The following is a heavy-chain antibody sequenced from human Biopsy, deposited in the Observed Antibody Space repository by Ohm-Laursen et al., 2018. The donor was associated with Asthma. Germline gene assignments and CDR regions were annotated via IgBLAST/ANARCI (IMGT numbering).Heavy chain of an antibody. CDR1: GGTFSNFA. V-gene: IGHV1-69*13. J-gene: IGHJ6*02. Sequence: SVKVSCKTPGGTFSNFAISWVRQAPGQGLEWLGGIMTVFGTTNYAQKFQGRVTITADESTSTAYMEVTSRRSEDTAIYYCARCQVGYSSGWSLLLKKIYYSGMDVWGQGTAVTVSS. CDR2: IMTVFGTT. D-gene: IGHD6-19*01. CDR3: ARCQVGYSSGWSLLLKKIYYSGMDV.